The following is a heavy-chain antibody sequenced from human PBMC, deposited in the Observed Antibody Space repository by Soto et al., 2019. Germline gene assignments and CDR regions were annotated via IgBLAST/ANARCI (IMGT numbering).Heavy chain of an antibody. CDR1: GFTFTRYS. Sequence: EVQLVESGGGLVKPGGSLRLSCAASGFTFTRYSMNWVRQAPGKGLEWVSSISSTTNYIYYADSMKGRFTVSRDNAKNSVYLEMKSLSGEDTALYDCARGSEEITSNFDYWGQGTLVTVSS. CDR2: ISSTTNYI. CDR3: ARGSEEITSNFDY. D-gene: IGHD3-16*01. J-gene: IGHJ4*02. V-gene: IGHV3-21*01.